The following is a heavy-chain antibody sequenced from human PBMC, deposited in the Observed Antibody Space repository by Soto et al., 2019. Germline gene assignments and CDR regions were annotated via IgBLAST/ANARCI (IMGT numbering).Heavy chain of an antibody. CDR3: ARDRPIFFVSRGYYHVIDF. CDR2: IIPIFGTA. V-gene: IGHV1-69*13. J-gene: IGHJ4*02. CDR1: GGTFSSYA. Sequence: SVKVSCKASGGTFSSYAISWVRQAPGQGLEWMGGIIPIFGTANYAQKFQGRVTITADESTSTAYMELSSLRSEDTAVYYCARDRPIFFVSRGYYHVIDFRGPGTLVTGSS. D-gene: IGHD3-22*01.